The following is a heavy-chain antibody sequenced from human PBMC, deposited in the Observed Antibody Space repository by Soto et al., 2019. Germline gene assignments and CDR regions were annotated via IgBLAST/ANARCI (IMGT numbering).Heavy chain of an antibody. D-gene: IGHD3-22*01. CDR1: GFTFSSYV. Sequence: GSLRLSCAASGFTFSSYVMSWVRQAPGKGLEWVSAISGSGGSTYYADSVKGRFTISRDNSKNTLYLQMNSLRAEDTAVYYCAKNYYDSSGYVKWGQGTLVTVSS. V-gene: IGHV3-23*01. CDR3: AKNYYDSSGYVK. CDR2: ISGSGGST. J-gene: IGHJ4*02.